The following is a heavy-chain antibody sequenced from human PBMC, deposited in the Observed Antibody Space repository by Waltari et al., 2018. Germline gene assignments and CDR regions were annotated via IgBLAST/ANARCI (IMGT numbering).Heavy chain of an antibody. CDR1: GFTFSNGR. V-gene: IGHV3-15*01. CDR3: TKYISSSGWI. CDR2: IKSKTEGGTT. D-gene: IGHD6-13*01. Sequence: EVQLVESGGDLVKPGGSLTLSCAGSGFTFSNGRMSWVRQAQGKGLEWVGLIKSKTEGGTTDYAAPVRGRFTISRDDSKNTLYLQMNSLKSEDTAVYYCTKYISSSGWIWGQGTLVTVSS. J-gene: IGHJ4*02.